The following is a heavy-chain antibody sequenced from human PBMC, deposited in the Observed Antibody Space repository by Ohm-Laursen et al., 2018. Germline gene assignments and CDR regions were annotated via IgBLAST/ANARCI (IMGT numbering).Heavy chain of an antibody. D-gene: IGHD3-9*01. CDR3: ARDNYDILTENWFDP. V-gene: IGHV4-34*01. CDR2: INHSGTT. J-gene: IGHJ5*02. CDR1: GESFSTYY. Sequence: ALSLTCGVYGESFSTYYWSWIRYSPGKGLEWVGDINHSGTTNYNPSLKSRVTISIDTSKKQFSLKLSSVTAADTAVYYCARDNYDILTENWFDPWGRGTLVTVSS.